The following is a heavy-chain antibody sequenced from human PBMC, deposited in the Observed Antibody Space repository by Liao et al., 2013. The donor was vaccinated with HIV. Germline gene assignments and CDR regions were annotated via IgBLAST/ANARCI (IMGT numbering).Heavy chain of an antibody. CDR3: ARECGGDCHVAPGEGYYFYYYMDV. J-gene: IGHJ6*03. CDR1: GGSISSNSYY. CDR2: IYTSGSI. V-gene: IGHV4-61*02. D-gene: IGHD2-21*01. Sequence: QLQLQESGPGLVKPSETLSLTCTVSGGSISSNSYYYWGWIRQPAGKALEWIGRIYTSGSINYNPSLKSRVTMSVDTSKNQFSLKLSSVTAADTAVYYCARECGGDCHVAPGEGYYFYYYMDVWGRGTTVTVSS.